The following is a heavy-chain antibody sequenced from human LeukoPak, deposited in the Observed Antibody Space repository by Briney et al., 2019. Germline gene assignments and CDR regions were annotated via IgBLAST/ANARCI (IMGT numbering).Heavy chain of an antibody. D-gene: IGHD2-21*02. V-gene: IGHV7-4-1*02. CDR1: GYTFTSYA. CDR2: INTNTGNP. J-gene: IGHJ4*02. Sequence: VASVKVSCKASGYTFTSYAMNWVRQAPGQGLEWMGWINTNTGNPTYAQGFTGWFVFSLDTSVSTAYLQISSLKAEDTAVYYCARVVGCGGDCYSGISDYWGQGTLVTVSS. CDR3: ARVVGCGGDCYSGISDY.